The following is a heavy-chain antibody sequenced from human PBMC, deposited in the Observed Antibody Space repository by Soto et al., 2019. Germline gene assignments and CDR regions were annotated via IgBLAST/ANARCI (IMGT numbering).Heavy chain of an antibody. Sequence: SLRLSCAASGFTFSSYAMSWVRQTPGKGLEWVSAISGSGGSTYYADSVKGRFTISRDNSKNTLYLQMNSLRAEDTAVYYCAKPRSYCSGGSCYQTVFDYWGQGTLVTVSS. CDR3: AKPRSYCSGGSCYQTVFDY. J-gene: IGHJ4*02. CDR2: ISGSGGST. V-gene: IGHV3-23*01. CDR1: GFTFSSYA. D-gene: IGHD2-15*01.